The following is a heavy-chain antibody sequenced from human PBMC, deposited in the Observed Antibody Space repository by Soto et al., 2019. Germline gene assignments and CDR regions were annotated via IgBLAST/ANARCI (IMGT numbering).Heavy chain of an antibody. CDR1: GFTFSSYW. J-gene: IGHJ4*02. D-gene: IGHD6-19*01. CDR2: IKQDGSEK. V-gene: IGHV3-7*01. Sequence: EVQLVESGGGLVQPGGSLRLSCAASGFTFSSYWMSWVRQAPGKGLEWVANIKQDGSEKYYVDSVKGRFTISRDNAKNSLYWQMNGRRAEDTAVYYCARGVVVAVAGLYYFDYWGQGTLVTVSS. CDR3: ARGVVVAVAGLYYFDY.